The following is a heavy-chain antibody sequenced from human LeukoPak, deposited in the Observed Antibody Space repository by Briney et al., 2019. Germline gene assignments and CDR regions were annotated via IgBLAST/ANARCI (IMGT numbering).Heavy chain of an antibody. Sequence: SETLSLTCTVSGGSISSSSYYWGWLRQPPGKGLEWIGSIYYSGSTYYNPSLQSRFTISVDTSKNQFSLKLSSVTAADTAVYYCASQYYYGSGSYGWSYGMDVWGQGTTVTVSS. CDR1: GGSISSSSYY. D-gene: IGHD3-10*01. CDR3: ASQYYYGSGSYGWSYGMDV. CDR2: IYYSGST. J-gene: IGHJ6*02. V-gene: IGHV4-39*01.